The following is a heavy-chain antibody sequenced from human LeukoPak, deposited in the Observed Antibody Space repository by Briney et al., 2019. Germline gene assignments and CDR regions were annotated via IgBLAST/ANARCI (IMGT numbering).Heavy chain of an antibody. CDR3: ARDHSGHDSGGWYFDL. Sequence: SETLSLTCTVSGGSISSYYWSWIRQPPGKGLEWIGYIYYSGSTNYNPSLKSRVTISVDTSKNQFSLKLSSVTAADTAVYYCARDHSGHDSGGWYFDLWGRGTLVTVSS. CDR1: GGSISSYY. D-gene: IGHD6-19*01. CDR2: IYYSGST. V-gene: IGHV4-59*01. J-gene: IGHJ2*01.